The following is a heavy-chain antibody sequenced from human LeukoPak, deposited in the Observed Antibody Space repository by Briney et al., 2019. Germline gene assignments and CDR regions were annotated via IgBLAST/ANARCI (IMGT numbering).Heavy chain of an antibody. Sequence: SETLSLTCAVYGGSFSGYYWSWIRQPPGKGLEWIGEINHSGSTNYNPSLKSRVTISVDTSKNQFSLKLSSVTAADTAVYYCARGDDSGSYFPFDYWGQGTPVTVSS. D-gene: IGHD3-10*01. CDR3: ARGDDSGSYFPFDY. V-gene: IGHV4-34*01. J-gene: IGHJ4*02. CDR1: GGSFSGYY. CDR2: INHSGST.